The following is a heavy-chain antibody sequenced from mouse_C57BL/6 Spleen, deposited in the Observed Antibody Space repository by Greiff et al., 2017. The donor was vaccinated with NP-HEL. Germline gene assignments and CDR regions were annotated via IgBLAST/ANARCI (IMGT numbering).Heavy chain of an antibody. CDR3: AREGLGWFAY. CDR2: ISDGGSYT. V-gene: IGHV5-4*01. CDR1: GFTFSSYA. J-gene: IGHJ3*01. Sequence: EVKLMESGGGLVKPGGSLKLSCAASGFTFSSYAMSWVRQTPEKRLEWVATISDGGSYTYYPDNVKGRFTISRDNAKNNLYLQMSHLKSEDTAMYYCAREGLGWFAYWGQGTLVTVSA.